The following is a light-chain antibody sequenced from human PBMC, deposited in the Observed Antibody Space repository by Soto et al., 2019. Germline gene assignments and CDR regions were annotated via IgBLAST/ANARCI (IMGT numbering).Light chain of an antibody. CDR1: SSDIGYYNL. J-gene: IGLJ2*01. V-gene: IGLV2-23*01. CDR2: EYR. Sequence: QSALTQPASVSGSPGQSITISCTGTSSDIGYYNLVSWYQQYPGKAPKLLIYEYRKRPSGVSNRFSGSKSGNTASLTISGLQADDEADYYCCSYAGSTVLFGGGTKLTVL. CDR3: CSYAGSTVL.